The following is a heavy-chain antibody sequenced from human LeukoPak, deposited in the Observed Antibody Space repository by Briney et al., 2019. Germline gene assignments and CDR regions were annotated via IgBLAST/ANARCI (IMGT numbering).Heavy chain of an antibody. CDR1: GGSISSSTYY. CDR3: ARGMSSTQGPFDY. D-gene: IGHD6-13*01. V-gene: IGHV4-39*07. CDR2: VYYSGTT. J-gene: IGHJ4*02. Sequence: SETLSLTCSVSGGSISSSTYYWGWIRQPPGKGLEWIGSVYYSGTTTYNPSLERRVTISVDTSKNQFSLKLSSVTAADTAVYYCARGMSSTQGPFDYWGQGTLVTVSS.